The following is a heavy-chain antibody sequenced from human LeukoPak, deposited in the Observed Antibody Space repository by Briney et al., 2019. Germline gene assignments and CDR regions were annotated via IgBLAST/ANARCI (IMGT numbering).Heavy chain of an antibody. CDR2: ISGSGGST. V-gene: IGHV3-23*01. CDR3: AKGESYNWNYGRGRGFDP. CDR1: GFTFSSYA. Sequence: GGSLRLSCAASGFTFSSYAMSWVRQAPGKGLEWVSAISGSGGSTYYADSVKGRFTISRDNSKNTLYLQMNSLRAEDTAVYYCAKGESYNWNYGRGRGFDPWGQGTLVTVSS. D-gene: IGHD1-7*01. J-gene: IGHJ5*02.